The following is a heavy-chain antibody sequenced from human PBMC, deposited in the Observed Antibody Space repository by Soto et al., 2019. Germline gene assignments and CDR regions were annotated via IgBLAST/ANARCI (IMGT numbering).Heavy chain of an antibody. CDR3: ARDRLRLGELSLIGSCDY. Sequence: QVQLVESGGSVVQPGRSLRLSCEASGFTFTSYAMHWVRQAPGKGLEWVAVISYDGINEYYADSVKGRFTISRDNSKNTLFLQMSSLRVEDTAVYYCARDRLRLGELSLIGSCDYWGQGTLVTVSS. V-gene: IGHV3-30*15. D-gene: IGHD3-16*02. J-gene: IGHJ4*02. CDR1: GFTFTSYA. CDR2: ISYDGINE.